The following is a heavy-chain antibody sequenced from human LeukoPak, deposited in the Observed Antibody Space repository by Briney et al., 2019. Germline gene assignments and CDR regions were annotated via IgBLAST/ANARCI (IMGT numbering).Heavy chain of an antibody. J-gene: IGHJ4*02. CDR1: GGSISSYY. CDR3: VREAVSGGKSPTFDS. V-gene: IGHV4-4*07. D-gene: IGHD4-23*01. CDR2: IYTSGST. Sequence: SETLSLTCTVSGGSISSYYWSWIRQPAGKGLEWIGRIYTSGSTNYNPSLKSRVTMSVDTSKNQFSLKLSSVTAADTAVYYCVREAVSGGKSPTFDSWGQGALVTVSS.